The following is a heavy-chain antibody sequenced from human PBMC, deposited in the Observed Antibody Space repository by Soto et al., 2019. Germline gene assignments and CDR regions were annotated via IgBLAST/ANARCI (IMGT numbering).Heavy chain of an antibody. V-gene: IGHV1-3*01. Sequence: QVQLVQSGAEVKKPGASVKVSCKASGYTFTNYAMHWVRQAPGQRPEWMGWINAGNGNTKFSQRFQGRVTITRDTSANIAYMDLSSLTSEDTAVYYCARAGFCSTTSCADAFDFWGQGTMVTVSS. D-gene: IGHD2-2*01. CDR2: INAGNGNT. CDR3: ARAGFCSTTSCADAFDF. CDR1: GYTFTNYA. J-gene: IGHJ3*01.